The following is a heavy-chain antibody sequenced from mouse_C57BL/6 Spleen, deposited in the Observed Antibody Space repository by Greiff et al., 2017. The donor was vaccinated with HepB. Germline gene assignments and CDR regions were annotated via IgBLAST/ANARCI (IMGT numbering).Heavy chain of an antibody. Sequence: QVQLKQPGAELVKPGASVKLSCKASGYTFTSYWMHWVKQRPGQGLEWIGMIHPNSGSTNYNEKFKSKATLTVDKSSSTAYMQLSSLTSEDSAVYYCARGGMRATIDYAMDYWGQGTSVTVSS. CDR2: IHPNSGST. CDR3: ARGGMRATIDYAMDY. CDR1: GYTFTSYW. V-gene: IGHV1-64*01. J-gene: IGHJ4*01. D-gene: IGHD3-1*01.